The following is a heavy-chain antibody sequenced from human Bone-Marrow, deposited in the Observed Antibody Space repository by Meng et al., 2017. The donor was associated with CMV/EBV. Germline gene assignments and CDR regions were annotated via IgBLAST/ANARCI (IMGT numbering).Heavy chain of an antibody. D-gene: IGHD3-10*01. CDR3: ARGGGSHPDYYYGMDV. CDR2: LNGDGGST. V-gene: IGHV3-74*01. CDR1: GFTFTDYW. J-gene: IGHJ6*02. Sequence: GGSLRLSCAASGFTFTDYWMHWVRQAPGKGLVWVSRLNGDGGSTNYVHSVRGRFTISRDNAKNMLYLQMNSLRAEDTAVYYCARGGGSHPDYYYGMDVWGQGTTVTVPS.